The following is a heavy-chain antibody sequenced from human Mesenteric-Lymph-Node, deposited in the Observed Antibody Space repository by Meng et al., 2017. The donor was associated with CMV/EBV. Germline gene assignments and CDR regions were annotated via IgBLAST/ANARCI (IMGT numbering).Heavy chain of an antibody. CDR1: GFTFSDYY. D-gene: IGHD1-7*01. J-gene: IGHJ4*02. V-gene: IGHV3-11*01. CDR3: AKDEYVLGGITGTTVDY. CDR2: ISSSGSTI. Sequence: GGSLRLSCAASGFTFSDYYMSWIRQAPGKGLEWVSYISSSGSTIYYADSVKGRFTISRDNAKNSLYLQMNSLTAEDTALYYGAKDEYVLGGITGTTVDYWGQGTLVTVSS.